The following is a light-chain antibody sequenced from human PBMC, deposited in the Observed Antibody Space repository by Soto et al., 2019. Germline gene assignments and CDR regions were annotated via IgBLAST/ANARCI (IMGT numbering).Light chain of an antibody. CDR3: SSYTSSITLGV. CDR2: DVS. V-gene: IGLV2-14*01. CDR1: SSDVGGYDY. Sequence: QSVLTQPASVSGSPGQSITISCTGTSSDVGGYDYVSWYQQHPGKAPKLMNYDVSNRPSGVSNRFSGSKSGNTASLTISGLQDEDEADYYCSSYTSSITLGVFGTGTKATVL. J-gene: IGLJ1*01.